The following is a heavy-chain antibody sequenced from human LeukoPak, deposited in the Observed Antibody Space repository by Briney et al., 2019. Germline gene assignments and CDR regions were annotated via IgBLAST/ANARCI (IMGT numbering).Heavy chain of an antibody. CDR1: GGSISSSSYY. J-gene: IGHJ4*02. CDR3: ARSGYSSSWYYFDY. V-gene: IGHV4-39*01. CDR2: IYYSGST. D-gene: IGHD6-13*01. Sequence: SETLSLTCTVSGGSISSSSYYWGWIRQPPGKGLEWIGSIYYSGSTYYNPSLKSRVTISVDTSKNQFSLKLSSVTAADTAVYYCARSGYSSSWYYFDYWGQGTLVTVSS.